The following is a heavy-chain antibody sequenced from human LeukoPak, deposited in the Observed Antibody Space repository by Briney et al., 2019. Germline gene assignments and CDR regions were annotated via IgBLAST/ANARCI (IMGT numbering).Heavy chain of an antibody. CDR2: INPNSGGT. V-gene: IGHV1-2*02. J-gene: IGHJ4*02. CDR1: GYTFTAYY. D-gene: IGHD3-16*02. Sequence: ASVKVSCKASGYTFTAYYMHWVRQAPGQGLEWMGWINPNSGGTNYAQKFQGRVTMTRDTSISTAYMELSRLRSDDTAVYYCARGIGGVIVMYDYWGQGTLVTVSS. CDR3: ARGIGGVIVMYDY.